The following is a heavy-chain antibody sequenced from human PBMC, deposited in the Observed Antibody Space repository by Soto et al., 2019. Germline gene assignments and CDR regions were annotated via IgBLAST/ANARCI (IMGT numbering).Heavy chain of an antibody. CDR1: GFTFSSYA. V-gene: IGHV3-23*01. D-gene: IGHD6-6*01. J-gene: IGHJ4*02. CDR2: ISGSGGST. Sequence: GGSLRHSCAASGFTFSSYAMSWVRQAPGKGLEWVSAISGSGGSTYYTDSVKGRFTISRDNSKNTLYLQMNSLRAEDTAVYYCAKDRWSSSIAARTFDYWGQGTLVTVSS. CDR3: AKDRWSSSIAARTFDY.